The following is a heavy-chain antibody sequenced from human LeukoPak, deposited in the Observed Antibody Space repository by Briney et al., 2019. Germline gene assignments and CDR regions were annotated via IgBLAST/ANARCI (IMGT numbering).Heavy chain of an antibody. CDR3: ANGGYSYGSSLPAFDI. CDR1: GGSISSSYYY. J-gene: IGHJ3*02. CDR2: IYSSWNT. D-gene: IGHD5-18*01. V-gene: IGHV4-39*07. Sequence: PSETLSLTCTVSGGSISSSYYYWGWIRQPPGKGLEWIGSIYSSWNTYYNPSLNSRVTISVDTSKNQFSLKLSSVTAADTAVYYCANGGYSYGSSLPAFDIWGQGTMVTVSS.